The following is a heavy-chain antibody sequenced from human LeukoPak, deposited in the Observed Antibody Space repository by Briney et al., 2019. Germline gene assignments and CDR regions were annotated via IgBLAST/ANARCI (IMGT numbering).Heavy chain of an antibody. CDR1: GYTFTSYA. Sequence: ASVKVSCKASGYTFTSYAMNWVRQAPGQGLEWMGWISAYNGNTNYAQKLQGRVTMTTDTSTSTAYMKLRSLRSDDTAVYYCARAVVPAAIGGYYYYYYMDVWGKGTTVTVS. V-gene: IGHV1-18*01. CDR3: ARAVVPAAIGGYYYYYYMDV. CDR2: ISAYNGNT. J-gene: IGHJ6*03. D-gene: IGHD2-2*01.